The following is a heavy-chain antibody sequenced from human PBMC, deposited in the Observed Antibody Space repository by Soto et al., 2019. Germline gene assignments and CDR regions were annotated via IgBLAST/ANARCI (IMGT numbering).Heavy chain of an antibody. V-gene: IGHV3-33*06. Sequence: GGSLRLSCAASGFTFSSYGMHWVRQAPGKGLEWVAVIWYDGSNKYYSDSVKSRFTISRDNSKNTVYLQMNDLRVEDAAEYFCAKDSWAIFGVPAGEYYAMDVWGQGTTVTVSS. CDR2: IWYDGSNK. J-gene: IGHJ6*02. CDR3: AKDSWAIFGVPAGEYYAMDV. D-gene: IGHD3-3*01. CDR1: GFTFSSYG.